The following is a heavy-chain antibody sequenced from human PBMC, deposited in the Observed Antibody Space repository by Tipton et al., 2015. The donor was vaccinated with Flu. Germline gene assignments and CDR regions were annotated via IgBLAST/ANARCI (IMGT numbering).Heavy chain of an antibody. CDR3: ARGAGTTGWFDP. D-gene: IGHD1-1*01. CDR1: GYSISSGYY. CDR2: IYHSGST. J-gene: IGHJ5*02. Sequence: TLSLTCTVSGYSISSGYYWGWIRQPPGKGLEWIGSIYHSGSTYYNPSLKSRVTISVDTSKNQFSLKLSSVTAADTAVYYCARGAGTTGWFDPWGPGTLVTVSS. V-gene: IGHV4-38-2*02.